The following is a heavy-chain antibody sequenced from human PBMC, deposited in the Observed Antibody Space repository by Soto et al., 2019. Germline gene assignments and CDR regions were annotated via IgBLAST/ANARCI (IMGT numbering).Heavy chain of an antibody. Sequence: PSETLSLTCAIYGGSFSSHCRSWVRQPPGKGLEWIGEICPGGGPHYNPSLKSRVTVSADTSKNQFSLELNSLTAADTAVYYCATYDVGTIIQDYWGQGTLVTVSS. CDR3: ATYDVGTIIQDY. D-gene: IGHD2-21*02. CDR1: GGSFSSHC. V-gene: IGHV4-34*01. CDR2: ICPGGGP. J-gene: IGHJ4*02.